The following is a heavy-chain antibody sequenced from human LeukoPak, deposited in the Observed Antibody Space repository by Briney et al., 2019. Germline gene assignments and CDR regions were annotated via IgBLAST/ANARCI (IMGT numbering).Heavy chain of an antibody. CDR2: INPNSGGT. Sequence: ASVKVSCKASGYTFTGYYIHWVRQAPGQGLEWVGWINPNSGGTNYAQKFQGRVTMTRDTSISTAYMELSRLRSDDTAVYYCAREPSSSWYYEYFQHWGQGTLVTVSS. J-gene: IGHJ1*01. D-gene: IGHD6-13*01. CDR1: GYTFTGYY. V-gene: IGHV1-2*02. CDR3: AREPSSSWYYEYFQH.